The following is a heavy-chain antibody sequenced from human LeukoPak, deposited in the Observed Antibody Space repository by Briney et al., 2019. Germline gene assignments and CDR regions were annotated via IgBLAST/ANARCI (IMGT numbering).Heavy chain of an antibody. V-gene: IGHV4-61*03. CDR3: ARSQNYYGSGDY. Sequence: PSQTLSLTCTVSGDSVSNGNYYWSWLRQPPGKALEWIGYIYYTGKTYYNPSLEGRVTILVNTSRNHFSVKLSSVTAADTAVYYCARSQNYYGSGDYWSQGTLVTVSS. CDR1: GDSVSNGNYY. D-gene: IGHD3-10*01. CDR2: IYYTGKT. J-gene: IGHJ4*02.